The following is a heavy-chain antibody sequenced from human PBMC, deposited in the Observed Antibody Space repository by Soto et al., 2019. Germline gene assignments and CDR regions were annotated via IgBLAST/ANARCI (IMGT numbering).Heavy chain of an antibody. V-gene: IGHV3-21*01. J-gene: IGHJ5*02. CDR3: ASESRGFDP. Sequence: EVQLVESGGGLVNPGGSLRLSCVASGFSFSNYNMNWVRQAPGKGLEWVSSISSRSSTNTYYADSVKGRFTISRDNAKNALYLQMNTLVAEDTAVYYCASESRGFDPWGQGTLVAVSS. CDR1: GFSFSNYN. CDR2: ISSRSSTNT.